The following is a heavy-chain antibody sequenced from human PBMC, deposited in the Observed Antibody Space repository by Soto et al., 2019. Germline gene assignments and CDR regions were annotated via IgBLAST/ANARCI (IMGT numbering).Heavy chain of an antibody. J-gene: IGHJ4*02. Sequence: VQLVESGGGLVQPGGSLRLSCAASGFTFSSYWMSWVRQAPGKGLEWVANIKQDGSEKYYVDSVKGRFTISRDNAKNSLYLQMNSLRAEDTAVYYCARVSSFWYSSSWYDYWGQGTLVTVSS. V-gene: IGHV3-7*03. CDR3: ARVSSFWYSSSWYDY. CDR2: IKQDGSEK. D-gene: IGHD6-13*01. CDR1: GFTFSSYW.